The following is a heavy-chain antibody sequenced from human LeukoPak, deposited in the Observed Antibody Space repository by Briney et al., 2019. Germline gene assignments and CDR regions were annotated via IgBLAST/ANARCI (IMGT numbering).Heavy chain of an antibody. CDR2: MSTSGSS. V-gene: IGHV4-61*02. CDR1: GDSISNTIHF. CDR3: ARSSSRYSTAHFDY. Sequence: PSETLSLTCAVSGDSISNTIHFWSWIRQPAGKGLEWIGRMSTSGSSNYNPSLKSRVTISVDTSENQFSLKLTSVTAADTALYYCARSSSRYSTAHFDYWGQGTLVTVSS. J-gene: IGHJ4*02. D-gene: IGHD3-22*01.